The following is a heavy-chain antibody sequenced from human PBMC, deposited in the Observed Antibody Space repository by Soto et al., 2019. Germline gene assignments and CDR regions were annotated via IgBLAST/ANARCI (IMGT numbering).Heavy chain of an antibody. J-gene: IGHJ5*02. Sequence: LRLSCAASGFTFSSYAMSWVRQAPGKGLEWVSAISGSGGSTYYADPVKGRFTISRDNSKNTLYLQMNSLRAEDTAVYYCAKMRGVVVVVAATRGYNWFDPWGQGTLVTVSS. CDR2: ISGSGGST. CDR3: AKMRGVVVVVAATRGYNWFDP. CDR1: GFTFSSYA. D-gene: IGHD2-15*01. V-gene: IGHV3-23*01.